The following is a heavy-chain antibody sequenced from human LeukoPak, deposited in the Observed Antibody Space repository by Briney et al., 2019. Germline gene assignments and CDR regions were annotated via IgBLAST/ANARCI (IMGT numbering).Heavy chain of an antibody. CDR1: GYTFTGYY. D-gene: IGHD2-15*01. V-gene: IGHV1-2*02. J-gene: IGHJ4*02. CDR2: INPNSGGT. Sequence: GASVKVSCKASGYTFTGYYMHWVRQAPGQGLEWMGWINPNSGGTHYAQNFQGRVTMTRDTSIRTAYMDLSRLRSDDTAVYYCARFRVGFGNDYWGQGTLVTVSS. CDR3: ARFRVGFGNDY.